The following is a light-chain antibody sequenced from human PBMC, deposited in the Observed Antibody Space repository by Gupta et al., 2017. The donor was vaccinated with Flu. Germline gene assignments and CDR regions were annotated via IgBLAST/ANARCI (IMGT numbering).Light chain of an antibody. V-gene: IGLV6-57*01. J-gene: IGLJ3*02. Sequence: TVTISCTRSSGGVASAFVQWLQQRPGSPPTTVIYQNDLRPSGVPARFSGSIDTSSNSASLVISGLMTEDEAYYYCQSYDGATWVFGGGTKVTVL. CDR2: QND. CDR3: QSYDGATWV. CDR1: SGGVASAF.